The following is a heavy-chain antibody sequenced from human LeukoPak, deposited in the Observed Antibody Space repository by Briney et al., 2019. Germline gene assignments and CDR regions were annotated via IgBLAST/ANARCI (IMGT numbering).Heavy chain of an antibody. CDR3: VSPVGAVAGTLLPY. Sequence: GGSLRLSCAASGFTYNNYCMNWVRQAPGKGLEWVANIKADGSEKYYADSVKGRFTISRGNAKNSLYLQMNSLRVDDTAEYYCVSPVGAVAGTLLPYWGQGTLVTVSS. J-gene: IGHJ4*02. CDR1: GFTYNNYC. CDR2: IKADGSEK. V-gene: IGHV3-7*01. D-gene: IGHD6-19*01.